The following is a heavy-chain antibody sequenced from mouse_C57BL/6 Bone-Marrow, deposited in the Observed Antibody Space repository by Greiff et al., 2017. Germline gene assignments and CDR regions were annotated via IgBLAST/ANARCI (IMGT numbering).Heavy chain of an antibody. CDR2: IRSKSNNYAT. CDR3: VRCITTVVATRDYAMDY. Sequence: EVQLVESGGGLVQPKGSLKLSCAASGFSFNTYAMNWVRQAPGKGLEWVARIRSKSNNYATYYADSVKDRFTISRDDSESMLYLQMNNLKTEDTAMYYCVRCITTVVATRDYAMDYWGQGTSVTVSS. J-gene: IGHJ4*01. CDR1: GFSFNTYA. D-gene: IGHD1-1*01. V-gene: IGHV10-1*01.